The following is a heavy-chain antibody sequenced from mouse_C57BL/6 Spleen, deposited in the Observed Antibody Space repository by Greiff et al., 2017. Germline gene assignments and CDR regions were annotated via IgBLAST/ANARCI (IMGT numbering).Heavy chain of an antibody. CDR1: GFTFSSYA. D-gene: IGHD1-1*02. J-gene: IGHJ3*01. Sequence: EVKLVESGGGLVKPGGSLTLSCAASGFTFSSYAMSWVRQTPEKRLEWVATISDGGSYTYYPYNVKGRFTISRDNANNNLYLQMSHLKSEETAMYYCAREVLWEGAWFAYWGQGTLVTVSA. CDR2: ISDGGSYT. V-gene: IGHV5-4*01. CDR3: AREVLWEGAWFAY.